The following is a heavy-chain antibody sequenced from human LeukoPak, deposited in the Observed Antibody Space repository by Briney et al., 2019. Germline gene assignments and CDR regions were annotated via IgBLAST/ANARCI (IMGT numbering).Heavy chain of an antibody. CDR2: IYYGGNT. CDR1: GGSISSSNYY. Sequence: SETLSLTCAVSGGSISSSNYYWGWIRQPPGQGLEWIGSIYYGGNTYYNPSLKSRVTISVDTSKNQFSLKLSSVTATDTAVYYCARRRAGRDWFDPWGQGTLVTVSS. J-gene: IGHJ5*02. V-gene: IGHV4-39*01. CDR3: ARRRAGRDWFDP. D-gene: IGHD6-19*01.